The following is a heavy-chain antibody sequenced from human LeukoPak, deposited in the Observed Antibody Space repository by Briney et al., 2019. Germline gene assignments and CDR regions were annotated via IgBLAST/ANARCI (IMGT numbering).Heavy chain of an antibody. CDR2: INPNTGGT. CDR1: GYTFSAYF. V-gene: IGHV1-2*06. D-gene: IGHD3-3*01. CDR3: ALGRFSDLEWLVDYFDH. Sequence: GASVKVSCKTSGYTFSAYFIHWIRQAPGQGLEWMGRINPNTGGTNYAQKFQGRVTMTSDSSIRSAYMDLSRLSLDDSAVYYCALGRFSDLEWLVDYFDHWGQGSLVLVSS. J-gene: IGHJ4*02.